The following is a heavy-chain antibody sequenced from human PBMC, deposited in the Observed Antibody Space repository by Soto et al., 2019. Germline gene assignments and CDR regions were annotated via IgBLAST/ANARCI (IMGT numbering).Heavy chain of an antibody. D-gene: IGHD3-22*01. Sequence: GASVKVSCKASGYTFTSYYMHWVRQAPGQGLEWMGRINPSGGSTSYAQKFQGRVTMTRDTSTSTVYMELSSLRSEDTAVYYCARDRVTTYYYDSSGLGNGMDVWGQGTTATVSS. CDR2: INPSGGST. V-gene: IGHV1-46*01. CDR3: ARDRVTTYYYDSSGLGNGMDV. J-gene: IGHJ6*02. CDR1: GYTFTSYY.